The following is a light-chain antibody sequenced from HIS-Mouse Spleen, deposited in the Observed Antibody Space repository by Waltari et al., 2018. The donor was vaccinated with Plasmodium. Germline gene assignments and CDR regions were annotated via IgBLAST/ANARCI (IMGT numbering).Light chain of an antibody. CDR2: EGS. V-gene: IGLV2-23*01. CDR1: SSHVGSYNL. Sequence: QSALTQPASVSGSPGQSITISCTGTSSHVGSYNLVSWYQPHPGKAPKLSIYEGSKLPSGVYKRCSGSKSGNTASLTIAGLQAEDEADYYCCSYAGSSTWVFGGGTKLTVL. CDR3: CSYAGSSTWV. J-gene: IGLJ3*02.